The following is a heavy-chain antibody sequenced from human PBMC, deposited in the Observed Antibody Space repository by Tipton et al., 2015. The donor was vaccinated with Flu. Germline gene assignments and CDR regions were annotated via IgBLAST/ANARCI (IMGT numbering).Heavy chain of an antibody. CDR3: ARVEGGSVGNFFDY. Sequence: TLSLTCAVSGYSIRGGSYWAWIRQSPGRGLEWKGSIYYSGNTDYSPSLRSRVTLSVDTSKNHFSLNLNSVTAADTAVYYCARVEGGSVGNFFDYWGQGTLVNVSS. V-gene: IGHV4-38-2*01. J-gene: IGHJ4*02. D-gene: IGHD1-26*01. CDR2: IYYSGNT. CDR1: GYSIRGGSY.